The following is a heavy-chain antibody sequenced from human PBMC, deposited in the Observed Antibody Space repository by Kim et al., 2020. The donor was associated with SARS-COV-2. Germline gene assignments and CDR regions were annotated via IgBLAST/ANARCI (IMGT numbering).Heavy chain of an antibody. Sequence: NYNPSLKSRVSISVDTCKPQFSLKLSSVTAADTAVYYCARLISTSGGYFDYWGQGTLVTVSS. D-gene: IGHD3-22*01. CDR3: ARLISTSGGYFDY. V-gene: IGHV4-59*08. J-gene: IGHJ4*02.